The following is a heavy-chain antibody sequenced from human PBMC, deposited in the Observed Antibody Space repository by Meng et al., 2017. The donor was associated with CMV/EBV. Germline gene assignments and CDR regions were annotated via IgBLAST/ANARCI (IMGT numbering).Heavy chain of an antibody. V-gene: IGHV4-34*01. CDR1: GGSFSGYY. J-gene: IGHJ4*02. Sequence: QVQLQQWGAGLLKPSXXLSLTCAVYGGSFSGYYWSWIRQPPGKGLEWIGEINHSGSTNYNPSLKSRVTISVDTSKNQFSLKLSSVTAADTAVYYCARDSYGLDYWGQGTLVTVSS. CDR2: INHSGST. D-gene: IGHD5-18*01. CDR3: ARDSYGLDY.